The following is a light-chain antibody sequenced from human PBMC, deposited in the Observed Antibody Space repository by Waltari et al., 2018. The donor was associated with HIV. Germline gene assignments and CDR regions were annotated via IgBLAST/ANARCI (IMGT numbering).Light chain of an antibody. V-gene: IGLV2-14*01. CDR3: SSYTSSSTLDV. Sequence: QYALTQPASVSGSPGQSITLSCTGTSSDVGGYNYVSWYQQHPGKAPKLMIYEVSNRPSGVSNLFSGSKSGNTASLTISGLQAEDEADYYCSSYTSSSTLDVFGTGTKVTVL. J-gene: IGLJ1*01. CDR2: EVS. CDR1: SSDVGGYNY.